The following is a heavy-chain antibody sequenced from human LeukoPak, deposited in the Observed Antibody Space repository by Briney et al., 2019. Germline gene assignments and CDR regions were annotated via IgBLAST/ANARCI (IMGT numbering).Heavy chain of an antibody. D-gene: IGHD6-13*01. V-gene: IGHV4-4*07. CDR3: ARARPGIAEAGAILDVFNI. CDR2: IYTSGST. Sequence: PSETLSPTCTVSGGSISSYYWSWIRQPAGKGLEWIGRIYTSGSTNYNPSLKSRVTMSVDTSKNQFSLKLSSVTAADSAVYYCARARPGIAEAGAILDVFNIWAKGKRFPFS. CDR1: GGSISSYY. J-gene: IGHJ3*02.